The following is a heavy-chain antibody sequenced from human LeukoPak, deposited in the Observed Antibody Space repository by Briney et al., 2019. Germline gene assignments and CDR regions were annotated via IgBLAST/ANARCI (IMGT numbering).Heavy chain of an antibody. Sequence: PGGSLRLSCAASGFTFSTYGMSWVRQAPGKGLEWVSAISGSGGSTYYADSVKGRFTISRDNSKNTLYLQMNSLRAEDTAVYYCAKAARITMVRGVRDAFDIWGQGTMVTVSS. CDR1: GFTFSTYG. D-gene: IGHD3-10*01. CDR3: AKAARITMVRGVRDAFDI. CDR2: ISGSGGST. V-gene: IGHV3-23*01. J-gene: IGHJ3*02.